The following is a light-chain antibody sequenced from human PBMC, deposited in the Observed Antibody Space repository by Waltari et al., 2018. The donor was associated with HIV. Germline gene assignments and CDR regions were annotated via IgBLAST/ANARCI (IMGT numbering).Light chain of an antibody. J-gene: IGLJ1*01. CDR1: NSDVGKYAF. Sequence: QSALTQPASVSGSPGQSVTLSCTGTNSDVGKYAFASWYLHNPGQAPHLIIYDVNTRPSGVSLRFSGSKSGNTASLTISGLQAEDEANYYCCSYAGGPFVFGSGT. CDR2: DVN. V-gene: IGLV2-23*02. CDR3: CSYAGGPFV.